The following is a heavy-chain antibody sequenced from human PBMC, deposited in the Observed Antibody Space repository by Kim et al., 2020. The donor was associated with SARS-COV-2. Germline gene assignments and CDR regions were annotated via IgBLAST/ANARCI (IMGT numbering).Heavy chain of an antibody. V-gene: IGHV3-9*01. D-gene: IGHD4-17*01. CDR1: GFSFEEYG. J-gene: IGHJ4*02. CDR3: VKDVYKRDYGETGADY. CDR2: INWNSDTV. Sequence: GGSLRLSCAASGFSFEEYGMHWVRQAPGKGLEWVSGINWNSDTVGYVDSVKGRFIISRDNAKKSLVLQMNTLTPQDTAVYYCVKDVYKRDYGETGADYWGQGTLVTVSS.